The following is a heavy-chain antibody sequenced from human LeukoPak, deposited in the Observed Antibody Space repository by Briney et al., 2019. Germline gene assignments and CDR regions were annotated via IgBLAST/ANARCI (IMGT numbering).Heavy chain of an antibody. V-gene: IGHV3-21*01. D-gene: IGHD3-22*01. Sequence: PGGSLRLSCVASGFTFSSYSMNWVRQAPGKGLEWVSSISSSSSYIYYADSVKGRFTISRDNAKNSLYLQMNSLRAEDTAVYYCARGTYYYDSSGYNPTYWGQGTLVTVSS. CDR3: ARGTYYYDSSGYNPTY. J-gene: IGHJ4*02. CDR2: ISSSSSYI. CDR1: GFTFSSYS.